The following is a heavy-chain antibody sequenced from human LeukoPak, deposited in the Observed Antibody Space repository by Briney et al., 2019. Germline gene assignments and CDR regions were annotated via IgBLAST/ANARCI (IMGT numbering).Heavy chain of an antibody. CDR3: AREGYYDSSPIDY. CDR1: GFTFSSYS. Sequence: GGSLRLSCAASGFTFSSYSMNWGRQAPGKGLEWVSSISSSSSYIYYADSVKGRFTISRDNAKNSLYLQMNSLRAEDTAVYYCAREGYYDSSPIDYWGQGTLVTVSS. V-gene: IGHV3-21*01. D-gene: IGHD3-22*01. CDR2: ISSSSSYI. J-gene: IGHJ4*02.